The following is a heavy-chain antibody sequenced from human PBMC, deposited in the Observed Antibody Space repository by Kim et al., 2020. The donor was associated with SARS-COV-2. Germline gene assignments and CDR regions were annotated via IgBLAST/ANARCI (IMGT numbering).Heavy chain of an antibody. CDR2: ISGSGGST. V-gene: IGHV3-23*01. Sequence: GGSLRLSCAASGFTFSSYAMSWVRQAPGKGLEWVSAISGSGGSTYYADSVKGRFTISRDNSKNTLYLQMNSLRAEDTAVYYCAKDGYSGYSTTTARPMDVWGQGTTVTVSS. D-gene: IGHD5-12*01. CDR3: AKDGYSGYSTTTARPMDV. J-gene: IGHJ6*02. CDR1: GFTFSSYA.